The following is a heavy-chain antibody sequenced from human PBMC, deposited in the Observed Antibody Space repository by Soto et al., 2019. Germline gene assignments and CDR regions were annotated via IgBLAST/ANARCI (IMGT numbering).Heavy chain of an antibody. V-gene: IGHV4-34*01. D-gene: IGHD6-13*01. CDR1: GGSFSGYY. J-gene: IGHJ5*02. CDR2: INHSGST. CDR3: ARGGTSTANTSTAEAVWFDP. Sequence: QVQLQQWGAGLLKPSETLSLTCAVYGGSFSGYYWSWIRQPPGKGLEWMGEINHSGSTNYNPSLKSQVTISVDRSKNKFSLKLSSVTAADTAVYYSARGGTSTANTSTAEAVWFDPWGQGTLVTVSS.